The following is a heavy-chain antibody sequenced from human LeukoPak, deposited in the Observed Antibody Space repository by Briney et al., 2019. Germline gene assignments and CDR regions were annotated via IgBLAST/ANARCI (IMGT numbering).Heavy chain of an antibody. CDR2: ISSSGSTI. CDR3: AREKREWFGELLFFDY. J-gene: IGHJ4*02. V-gene: IGHV3-48*03. Sequence: GGSLRLSCAASGFTFSSYEMNWVRQAPGKGLEWVSYISSSGSTIYYADSVKGRFTISRDNAKNSLYLQMYSLRAEDTAVYYRAREKREWFGELLFFDYWGQGTLVTVSS. CDR1: GFTFSSYE. D-gene: IGHD3-10*01.